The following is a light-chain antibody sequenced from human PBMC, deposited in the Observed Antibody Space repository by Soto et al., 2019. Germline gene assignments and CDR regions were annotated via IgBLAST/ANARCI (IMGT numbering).Light chain of an antibody. Sequence: DIQMTQSPSSLSASVGDRVTITCRASQSISSHLNWYQQTAGKAPKLLIYAASNLHIGVPSRFSGSGAGTDFSLTITSLPPEDFATYCCQQSYGTPFFGGGTKVEMK. V-gene: IGKV1-39*01. CDR2: AAS. CDR1: QSISSH. CDR3: QQSYGTPF. J-gene: IGKJ4*01.